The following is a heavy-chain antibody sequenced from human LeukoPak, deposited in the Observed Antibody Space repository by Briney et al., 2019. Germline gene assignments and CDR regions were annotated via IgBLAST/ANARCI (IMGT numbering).Heavy chain of an antibody. CDR2: IYSGGST. CDR3: ARFYSNNNDY. Sequence: GGSLGLSCAASGITVSSNYMSWVRQAPGKGLEWVSVIYSGGSTHCADSVKGRFTISRDNSKNTLYLQMNSLRAEDTAVYYCARFYSNNNDYWGQGTLVTVSS. D-gene: IGHD4-11*01. J-gene: IGHJ4*02. V-gene: IGHV3-66*02. CDR1: GITVSSNY.